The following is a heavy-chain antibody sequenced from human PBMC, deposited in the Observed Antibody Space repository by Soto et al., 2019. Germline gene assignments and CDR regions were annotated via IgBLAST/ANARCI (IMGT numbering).Heavy chain of an antibody. CDR3: AAYCSGGRLLRYFDX. CDR2: IVVFSGNT. J-gene: IGHJ4*02. V-gene: IGHV1-58*01. Sequence: ASVKVSCKASGFTFTSSAVQWVRQARGQRLEWIGWIVVFSGNTNYAQKFQERVTITRDMSTSTAYMELSSLRSEDTAVYYCAAYCSGGRLLRYFDXWGQGPMVTV. D-gene: IGHD2-15*01. CDR1: GFTFTSSA.